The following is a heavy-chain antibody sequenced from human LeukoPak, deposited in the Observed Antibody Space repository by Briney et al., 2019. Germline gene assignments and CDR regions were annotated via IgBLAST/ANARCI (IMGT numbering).Heavy chain of an antibody. CDR1: GITLSNYG. CDR3: AKRGVVIRVILVGFHKEAYYFDS. V-gene: IGHV3-23*01. J-gene: IGHJ4*02. D-gene: IGHD3-22*01. CDR2: ISGSGGGT. Sequence: EAGGSLRLSCAVSGITLSNYGMSWVRQPPGKGLEWVACISGSGGGTIYADSVKGRFTISRDNAKNTLYLQMNSLRAEDTAVYFCAKRGVVIRVILVGFHKEAYYFDSWGQGALVTVSS.